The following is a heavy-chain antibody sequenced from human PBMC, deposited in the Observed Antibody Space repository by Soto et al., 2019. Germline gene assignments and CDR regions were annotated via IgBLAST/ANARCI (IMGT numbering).Heavy chain of an antibody. CDR3: AREGASGSHIGY. Sequence: QVQLVQSGAEVKKPGSSVKVSCKASGGTFSSYAISWVRQAPGQGLEWMGGIIPIFGTANYAQKFQGRVTITADESTSTALMELCSLRSEATAVYYCAREGASGSHIGYWGQGALVSVPS. D-gene: IGHD3-22*01. CDR1: GGTFSSYA. CDR2: IIPIFGTA. V-gene: IGHV1-69*01. J-gene: IGHJ4*02.